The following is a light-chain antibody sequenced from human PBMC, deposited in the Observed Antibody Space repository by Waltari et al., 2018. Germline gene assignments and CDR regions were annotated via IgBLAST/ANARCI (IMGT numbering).Light chain of an antibody. CDR1: SGHSNTI. CDR2: VNSDGSH. CDR3: QTGGHGTWV. V-gene: IGLV4-69*01. Sequence: QLVVTQSPSASAPLGASVKLTCTLSSGHSNTIIACLQQRPEKGPRYLMKVNSDGSHIRGDEIPDRFSGSSSGAERYLTISSLQSEDEADYYCQTGGHGTWVFGGGTKLTVL. J-gene: IGLJ3*02.